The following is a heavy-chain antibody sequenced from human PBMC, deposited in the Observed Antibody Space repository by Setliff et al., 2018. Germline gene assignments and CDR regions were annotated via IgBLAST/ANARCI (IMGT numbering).Heavy chain of an antibody. J-gene: IGHJ6*03. Sequence: GESLKISCKGSGYSFSNFWIGWVRQMPRKGLEWMGIIYPGDSHTRYSPSFQGQVTMSADKSINTAYLQWSSLKASDTAMYYCARRQTIFGVVSYMDVWGKGTTVTVS. CDR3: ARRQTIFGVVSYMDV. CDR2: IYPGDSHT. CDR1: GYSFSNFW. D-gene: IGHD3-3*01. V-gene: IGHV5-51*01.